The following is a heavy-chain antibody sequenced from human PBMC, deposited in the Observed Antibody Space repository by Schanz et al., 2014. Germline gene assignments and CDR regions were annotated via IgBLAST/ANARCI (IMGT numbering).Heavy chain of an antibody. Sequence: QVQLVESGGGVVQPGRSLRLSCAASGFTFRSYGMHWVRQAPGKGLEWVALISYDGSSKNHADSVQGRFTISRDNSKNALYLQMDSLRAEDTAVYYCARDTAQSCIGPSCFEYFQHWGQGALVTVSS. J-gene: IGHJ1*01. CDR2: ISYDGSSK. CDR1: GFTFRSYG. CDR3: ARDTAQSCIGPSCFEYFQH. V-gene: IGHV3-33*01. D-gene: IGHD2-2*01.